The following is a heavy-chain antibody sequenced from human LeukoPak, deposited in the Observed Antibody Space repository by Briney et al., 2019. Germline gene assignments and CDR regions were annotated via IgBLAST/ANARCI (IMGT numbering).Heavy chain of an antibody. J-gene: IGHJ4*02. Sequence: ASVKVSCKASGYTFTSYGISWVRQAPGQGREGMGWISAYNGNTNYAQKLQGRVTMTTDTSTSTAYLELRSLRSDDTAVYYCARWGPLSSSGDYWGQGTLVTVSS. CDR2: ISAYNGNT. D-gene: IGHD6-19*01. CDR1: GYTFTSYG. CDR3: ARWGPLSSSGDY. V-gene: IGHV1-18*04.